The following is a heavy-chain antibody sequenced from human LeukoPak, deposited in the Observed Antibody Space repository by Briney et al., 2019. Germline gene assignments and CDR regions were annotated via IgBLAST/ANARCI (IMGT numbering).Heavy chain of an antibody. J-gene: IGHJ5*02. Sequence: SSETPSLTCTVSGYSISSGYYWGWIRQSPGKGLEWIGNIYHSGTTYYNPSLNSRVSISADTSKNQFSLRLASVTAADTAVYYCARDQLSRGVWFDPWGQGTLVTVSS. D-gene: IGHD1-1*01. V-gene: IGHV4-38-2*02. CDR2: IYHSGTT. CDR3: ARDQLSRGVWFDP. CDR1: GYSISSGYY.